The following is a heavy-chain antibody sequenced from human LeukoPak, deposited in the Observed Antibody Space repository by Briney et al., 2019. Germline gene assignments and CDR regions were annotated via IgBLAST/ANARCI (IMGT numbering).Heavy chain of an antibody. D-gene: IGHD6-13*01. Sequence: VKVSCKVSGYTLTELSMHWVRQAPGKGLEWMGGFDPEDGETIYAQKFQGRVTMTEDTSSDTAYMELSSLRSEDTAVYYCATGGKYSSSWYGDAFDIWGQGIMVTVSS. CDR1: GYTLTELS. CDR2: FDPEDGET. J-gene: IGHJ3*02. CDR3: ATGGKYSSSWYGDAFDI. V-gene: IGHV1-24*01.